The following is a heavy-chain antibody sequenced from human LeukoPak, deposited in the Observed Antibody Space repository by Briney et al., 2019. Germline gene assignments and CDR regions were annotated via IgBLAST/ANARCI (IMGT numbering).Heavy chain of an antibody. V-gene: IGHV3-30-3*01. CDR2: ISYDGSNK. CDR1: GFTFSSYA. J-gene: IGHJ6*02. D-gene: IGHD5-18*01. Sequence: GRSLRLSCAASGFTFSSYAMHWVRQAPGKGLEWVAVISYDGSNKYYADSVKGRFTISRDNSKNTLYLQMNSLRAEDTAVYYCARGQAHTAMVIFHYYYGMDVWGQGTTVTVSS. CDR3: ARGQAHTAMVIFHYYYGMDV.